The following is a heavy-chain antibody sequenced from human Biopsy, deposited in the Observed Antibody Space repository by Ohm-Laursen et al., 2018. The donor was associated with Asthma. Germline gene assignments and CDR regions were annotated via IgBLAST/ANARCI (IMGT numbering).Heavy chain of an antibody. Sequence: SGTLSLTCAVSGAYIGTPDYHWSWIRQSPGKGLEWIGFVFYSGTTHYSRSLERRLFLSIDTARNEFSMNLRSLTAADTAVYFCARVASHGDVYFGIDVWGPGSTVSV. CDR3: ARVASHGDVYFGIDV. CDR1: GAYIGTPDYH. J-gene: IGHJ6*02. D-gene: IGHD4-17*01. CDR2: VFYSGTT. V-gene: IGHV4-30-4*01.